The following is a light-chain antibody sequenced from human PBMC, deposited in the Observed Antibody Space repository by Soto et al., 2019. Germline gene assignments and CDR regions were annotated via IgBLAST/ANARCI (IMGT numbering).Light chain of an antibody. CDR1: QSISSW. J-gene: IGKJ1*01. CDR3: QQYYSYWT. CDR2: KAS. V-gene: IGKV1-5*03. Sequence: DIQMTQYPSTLSASVGDRVIITCRASQSISSWLAWYQQKPGKAPKLLISKASNLESGVPSRFSGSGSGTEFTLTVSSLQPDDFETYDCQQYYSYWTSGQGTKVEIK.